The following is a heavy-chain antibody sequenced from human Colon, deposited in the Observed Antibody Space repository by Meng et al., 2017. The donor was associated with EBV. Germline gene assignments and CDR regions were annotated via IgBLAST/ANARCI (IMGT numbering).Heavy chain of an antibody. Sequence: QVQLGHSRLGFGEPGAAEKLSCKGSQYSFTSYAINWVRQAPGQGLEWMGCINTDTANSTYAQGFTGRFVFSLDTSVRTAYLQISRLEAEDTAVYFCSRWDFGSSGKYYFSFWGQGTLVTVSS. D-gene: IGHD3-10*01. V-gene: IGHV7-4-1*02. CDR3: SRWDFGSSGKYYFSF. J-gene: IGHJ4*02. CDR2: INTDTANS. CDR1: QYSFTSYA.